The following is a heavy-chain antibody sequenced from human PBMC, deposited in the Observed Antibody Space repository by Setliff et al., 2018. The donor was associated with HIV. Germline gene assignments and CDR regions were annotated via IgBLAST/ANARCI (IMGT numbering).Heavy chain of an antibody. J-gene: IGHJ4*02. CDR1: GGSISSDDYY. Sequence: SETLSLTCTVSGGSISSDDYYWSWIRQHPGKGLEWIGYIYYSGSTYYNPSLESRVTISVDTSKNQFSLKLSSVTAADTAVYYCAREAPADSSGTSYYFDYWGQGTLVTVSS. CDR2: IYYSGST. V-gene: IGHV4-31*03. D-gene: IGHD3-22*01. CDR3: AREAPADSSGTSYYFDY.